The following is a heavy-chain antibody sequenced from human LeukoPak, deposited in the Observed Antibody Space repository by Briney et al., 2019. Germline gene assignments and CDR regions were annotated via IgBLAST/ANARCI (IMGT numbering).Heavy chain of an antibody. CDR2: IYTSGST. V-gene: IGHV4-4*09. Sequence: SKTLSLTCTVSGGSISSYYWSWIRQPPGKGLEWIGYIYTSGSTNYNPSLKSRVTISVDTSKNQISLKLGSVTAADTAVYYCARRKNQLDYYYYYYMDVWGKGTTVAVSS. D-gene: IGHD3/OR15-3a*01. J-gene: IGHJ6*03. CDR3: ARRKNQLDYYYYYYMDV. CDR1: GGSISSYY.